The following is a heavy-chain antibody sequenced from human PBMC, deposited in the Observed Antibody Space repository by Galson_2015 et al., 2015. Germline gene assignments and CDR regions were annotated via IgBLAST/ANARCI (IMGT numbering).Heavy chain of an antibody. CDR1: GYSFSIYW. D-gene: IGHD1-26*01. CDR3: VRRPLYSGSYFGYFDY. V-gene: IGHV5-51*01. CDR2: IYPSDSET. Sequence: QSGAEVKKPGESLEISCKASGYSFSIYWIGWVRQEPGEGLELVGIIYPSDSETRYSPSFQGHVTTSADTSINTAYLQWNSLQTSDTAMYYCVRRPLYSGSYFGYFDYWGQGTLVTVSS. J-gene: IGHJ4*02.